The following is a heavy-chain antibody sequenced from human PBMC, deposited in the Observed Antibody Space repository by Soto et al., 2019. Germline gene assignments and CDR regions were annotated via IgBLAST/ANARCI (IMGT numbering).Heavy chain of an antibody. CDR1: GFTFTSSA. CDR2: IVVGSGNT. V-gene: IGHV1-58*01. J-gene: IGHJ6*02. CDR3: AADLYSSSWYEGYYYGMDV. D-gene: IGHD6-13*01. Sequence: SVKVSCKASGFTFTSSAVQWVRQARGQRLEWIGWIVVGSGNTNYAQKFQERVTITRDMSTSTAYMELSSLRSEDTAVYYCAADLYSSSWYEGYYYGMDVWGQGTTVNVSS.